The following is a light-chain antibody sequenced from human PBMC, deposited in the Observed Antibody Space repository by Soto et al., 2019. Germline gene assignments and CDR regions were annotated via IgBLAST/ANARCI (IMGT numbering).Light chain of an antibody. CDR2: VNSDGSH. V-gene: IGLV4-69*01. CDR1: SGHSNYA. Sequence: QLVLTQSPSASASLGASVKLTCTLSSGHSNYAIAWHQQQPEKGPRFLMRVNSDGSHTKGDGIPDRFSGSSSGAERHLTISSLQSEDEADYYCQTWGADVPYVFGTGTKVTVL. CDR3: QTWGADVPYV. J-gene: IGLJ1*01.